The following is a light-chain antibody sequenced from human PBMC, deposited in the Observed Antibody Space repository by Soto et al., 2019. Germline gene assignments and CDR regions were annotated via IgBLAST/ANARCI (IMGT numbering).Light chain of an antibody. Sequence: QSALTQPASVSGSPGQSITITCSGTISDVGGYNFVSWYQQHPGKAPKLIIYGDTKWSSGVSNRFSGSKSGNTASLTISGLQAEDEADYYCCSYAGSSTWVFGGGTKLTVL. CDR1: ISDVGGYNF. J-gene: IGLJ3*02. V-gene: IGLV2-23*01. CDR3: CSYAGSSTWV. CDR2: GDT.